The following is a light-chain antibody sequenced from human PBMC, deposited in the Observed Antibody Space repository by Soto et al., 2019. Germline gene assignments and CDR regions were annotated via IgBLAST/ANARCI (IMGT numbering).Light chain of an antibody. CDR2: GAS. CDR3: QQYNTWPRT. V-gene: IGKV3-15*01. Sequence: EIVMTQSPATLSVSPGERATLSCRASQGIKDYLAWFQQRPGQAPRLLIYGASTRATAIPARFSGSGSGTEFTLSISSLQSEDFEVYYCQQYNTWPRTFGQGTKVDIX. CDR1: QGIKDY. J-gene: IGKJ1*01.